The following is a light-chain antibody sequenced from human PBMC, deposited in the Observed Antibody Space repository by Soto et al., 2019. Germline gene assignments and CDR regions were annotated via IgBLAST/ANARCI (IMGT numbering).Light chain of an antibody. CDR2: GAT. CDR1: QTVRDN. V-gene: IGKV3D-15*01. Sequence: EVVMTQSPATLSVSPGERATLSCRASQTVRDNLGLYQQKPGQPPRLLIYGATTRATGIPARFSGSGSGTEFTLTISSLQSEDFAVYYCQQYNNWPLTFGGGTKVEIK. CDR3: QQYNNWPLT. J-gene: IGKJ4*01.